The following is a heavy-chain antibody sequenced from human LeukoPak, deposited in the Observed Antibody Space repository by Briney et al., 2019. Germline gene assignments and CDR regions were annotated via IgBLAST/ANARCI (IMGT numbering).Heavy chain of an antibody. J-gene: IGHJ4*02. D-gene: IGHD1/OR15-1a*01. Sequence: GASLQISCKGSGYTFTTHWIAWVRQMPGKGLEWMGIIFPGDSDTTYSPSFEGQVTISADKSINTAYLQWSSLKASDTAMYYCATSESQTRFDFWGQGTLVTVSS. V-gene: IGHV5-51*01. CDR1: GYTFTTHW. CDR2: IFPGDSDT. CDR3: ATSESQTRFDF.